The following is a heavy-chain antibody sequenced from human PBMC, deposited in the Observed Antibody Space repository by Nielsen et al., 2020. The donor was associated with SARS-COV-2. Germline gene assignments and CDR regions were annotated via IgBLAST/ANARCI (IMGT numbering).Heavy chain of an antibody. V-gene: IGHV4-59*01. Sequence: SETLSLTCTVSGGSISSYYWSWIRQPPGKGLEWIGFIYHSGSTNYNPSLKSRVAISADTSKKQISLRLTSVTAADSAVYYCAKGVGRLPYYMDVWGNGTTVTVSS. CDR3: AKGVGRLPYYMDV. CDR1: GGSISSYY. D-gene: IGHD3-16*01. J-gene: IGHJ6*03. CDR2: IYHSGST.